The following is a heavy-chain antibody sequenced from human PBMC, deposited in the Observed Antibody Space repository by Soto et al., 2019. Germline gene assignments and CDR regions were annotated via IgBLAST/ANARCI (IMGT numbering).Heavy chain of an antibody. J-gene: IGHJ4*02. CDR2: VSEDGSEK. Sequence: PGGSLRLSCAASGFTFTTYKMTWVRQAPGQGLECVASVSEDGSEKYYVDSVKGRFTISRDNGENSVHLQMNSLRAEDTAVYYCARGGAVGGKFVHWGQGAQVTVSS. D-gene: IGHD6-19*01. V-gene: IGHV3-7*01. CDR3: ARGGAVGGKFVH. CDR1: GFTFTTYK.